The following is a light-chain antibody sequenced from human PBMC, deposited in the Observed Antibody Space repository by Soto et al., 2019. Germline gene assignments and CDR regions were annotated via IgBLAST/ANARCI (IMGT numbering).Light chain of an antibody. Sequence: QAVVTQEPSLTVSPGGTVTLTCGSSTGDVTSGHYPYWFQQKPGQAPRTLIYDTSNKHSWTPARFSGSLLGGKAALTLSGAQPEDEAAYYCLLSYSGAQRIFGGGTKLTVL. J-gene: IGLJ2*01. CDR3: LLSYSGAQRI. CDR2: DTS. V-gene: IGLV7-46*01. CDR1: TGDVTSGHY.